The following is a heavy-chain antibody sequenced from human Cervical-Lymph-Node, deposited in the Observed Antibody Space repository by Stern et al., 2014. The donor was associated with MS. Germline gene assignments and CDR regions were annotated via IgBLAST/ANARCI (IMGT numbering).Heavy chain of an antibody. Sequence: QVQLGQSGAEVKKPGASVKVSCTASGYSFPTFGITWVRQAPGQGLEWMGWISVHNGDTNYAQKFQGRVTMTTDTSTSTTFLELRSLRSDDTAVYYCARTVSTSWYYFDYWGQGTPVTVSS. CDR2: ISVHNGDT. J-gene: IGHJ4*02. CDR1: GYSFPTFG. V-gene: IGHV1-18*01. CDR3: ARTVSTSWYYFDY. D-gene: IGHD6-13*01.